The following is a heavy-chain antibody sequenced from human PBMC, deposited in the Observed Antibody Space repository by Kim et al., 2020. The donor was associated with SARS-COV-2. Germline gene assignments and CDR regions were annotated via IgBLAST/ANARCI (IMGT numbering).Heavy chain of an antibody. D-gene: IGHD2-8*01. CDR1: GYTFTSYG. J-gene: IGHJ6*02. V-gene: IGHV1-18*01. CDR3: ACGAMGYEDYGMDV. CDR2: ISAYNGNT. Sequence: ASVKVSCKASGYTFTSYGISWVRQAPGQGLEWMGWISAYNGNTNYAQKLQGRVTITTDTSTSTAYMELRSLRSDDTAVYYCACGAMGYEDYGMDVWGQGTMVTVSS.